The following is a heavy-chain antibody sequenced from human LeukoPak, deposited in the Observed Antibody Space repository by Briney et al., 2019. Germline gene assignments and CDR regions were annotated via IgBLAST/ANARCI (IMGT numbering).Heavy chain of an antibody. CDR1: GYSFTSYW. Sequence: GECLKISCKGSGYSFTSYWIGWVRQMPGKGRGWMGIIYPGDSDTRYSPSFQGQVTISADKSISTAYLQWSSLKASDTAMYYCARLVGATGINWFDPWGQGTLVTVSS. CDR3: ARLVGATGINWFDP. CDR2: IYPGDSDT. D-gene: IGHD1-26*01. V-gene: IGHV5-51*01. J-gene: IGHJ5*02.